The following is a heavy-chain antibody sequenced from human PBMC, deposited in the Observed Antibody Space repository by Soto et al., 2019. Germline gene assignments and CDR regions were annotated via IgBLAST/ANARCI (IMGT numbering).Heavy chain of an antibody. CDR3: ATLSIVVVPAATVTHYMDV. D-gene: IGHD2-2*01. CDR1: GYTFTSYG. CDR2: ISAYNGNT. J-gene: IGHJ6*03. Sequence: ASVKVSCKASGYTFTSYGISWVRQAPGQGLEWIGWISAYNGNTNYAQKLQGRVTMTTDTSTSTAYMELRSLRSEDTAVYYCATLSIVVVPAATVTHYMDVWGKGTTVTVSS. V-gene: IGHV1-18*01.